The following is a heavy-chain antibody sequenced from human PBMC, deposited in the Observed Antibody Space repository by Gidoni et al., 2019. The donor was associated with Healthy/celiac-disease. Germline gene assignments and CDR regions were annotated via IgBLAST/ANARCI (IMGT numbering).Heavy chain of an antibody. J-gene: IGHJ6*02. V-gene: IGHV3-23*01. Sequence: EVQLLESGGGLVQPGGSLRLSCAASGFTFSSYAMSWVRQAPGKGMEWVSAISGSGGSTYYADSVKGRFTISRDNSKNTLYLQMNSLRAEDTAVYYCAKDNIVVVPAAIFRRKDQYYYYYGMDVWGQGTTVTVSS. D-gene: IGHD2-2*02. CDR1: GFTFSSYA. CDR3: AKDNIVVVPAAIFRRKDQYYYYYGMDV. CDR2: ISGSGGST.